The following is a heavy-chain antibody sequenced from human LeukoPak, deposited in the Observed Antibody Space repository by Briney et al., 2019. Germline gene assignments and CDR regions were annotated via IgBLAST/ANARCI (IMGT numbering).Heavy chain of an antibody. D-gene: IGHD2/OR15-2a*01. Sequence: GGSLRLSCAASGFTFSSYAMSWVRQAPGKGLEGVSAISGSGGGTYYTDSVKGRFTISRDNAKNTLYLQMNSLRAEDTAIYYCAKALPASMLAFGIWGQGTMVTVSS. CDR2: ISGSGGGT. V-gene: IGHV3-23*01. CDR1: GFTFSSYA. J-gene: IGHJ3*02. CDR3: AKALPASMLAFGI.